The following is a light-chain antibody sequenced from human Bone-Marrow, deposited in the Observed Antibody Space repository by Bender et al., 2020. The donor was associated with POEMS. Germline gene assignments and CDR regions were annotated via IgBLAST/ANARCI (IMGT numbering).Light chain of an antibody. Sequence: QSMLTQPPSASGTPGQRVAISCSGKSSNIGSSTVNWFQQLPKTAPKLLIYNDNQRPSGVPDRFSGSKSGTSASLAISGLQSEDEADYYCAAWEDSLNGWVFGGGTKLTVL. V-gene: IGLV1-44*01. CDR2: NDN. CDR1: SSNIGSST. J-gene: IGLJ3*02. CDR3: AAWEDSLNGWV.